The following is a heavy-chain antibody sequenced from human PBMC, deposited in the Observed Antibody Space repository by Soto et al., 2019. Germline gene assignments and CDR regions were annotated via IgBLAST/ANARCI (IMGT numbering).Heavy chain of an antibody. J-gene: IGHJ5*02. D-gene: IGHD3-10*01. CDR3: ALLRLTYYYASGSYGGLNWFDP. CDR2: IYWDDDK. Sequence: QITLKESGPTLVKPTQTLTLTCTFSGFSLSTSGVVVGWIRQPPGKALEWLALIYWDDDKRYSPSLKSRLTITEDTSKNQLVLTMTNMDPVDTATYYCALLRLTYYYASGSYGGLNWFDPWGQGTLVTFSS. V-gene: IGHV2-5*02. CDR1: GFSLSTSGVV.